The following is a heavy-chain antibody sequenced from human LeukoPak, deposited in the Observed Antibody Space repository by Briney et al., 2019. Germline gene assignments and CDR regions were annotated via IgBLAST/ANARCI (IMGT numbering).Heavy chain of an antibody. Sequence: EWVSAISGSGGSTYYADSVKGRFTISRDNSKNTLYLQMNSLRAEDTAVYYCASWYGGIRGYWGQGTLVTVSS. V-gene: IGHV3-23*01. J-gene: IGHJ4*02. CDR2: ISGSGGST. D-gene: IGHD4-23*01. CDR3: ASWYGGIRGY.